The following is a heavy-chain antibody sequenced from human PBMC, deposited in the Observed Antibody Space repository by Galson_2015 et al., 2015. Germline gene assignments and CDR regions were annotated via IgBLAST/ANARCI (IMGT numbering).Heavy chain of an antibody. CDR3: QGPGSSTAGGAFDI. D-gene: IGHD2-2*01. Sequence: SLRLSCAASGFTFSSYGMHWVRQAPGKGLEWVAVIWYDGSNKYYADSVKGRFTISRDNSKNTLYLQMNSLRAEDTAVYYCQGPGSSTAGGAFDIWGQGTMVTVSS. J-gene: IGHJ3*02. V-gene: IGHV3-33*01. CDR1: GFTFSSYG. CDR2: IWYDGSNK.